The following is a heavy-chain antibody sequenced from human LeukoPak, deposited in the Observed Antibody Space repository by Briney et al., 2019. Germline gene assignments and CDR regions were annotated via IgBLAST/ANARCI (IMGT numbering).Heavy chain of an antibody. CDR1: GGSFSGYY. J-gene: IGHJ4*02. Sequence: NSSETLSLTCAVYGGSFSGYYWSWIRQPPGKGLEWIGEINHSGSTNYNPSLKSRVTISVDTSKNQFSLKLSSVTAADTAVYYCARDQDYFDYWGQGTLVTVSS. V-gene: IGHV4-34*01. CDR2: INHSGST. CDR3: ARDQDYFDY.